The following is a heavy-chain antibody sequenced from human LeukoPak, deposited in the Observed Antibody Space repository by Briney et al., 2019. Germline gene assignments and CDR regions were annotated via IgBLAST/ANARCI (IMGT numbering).Heavy chain of an antibody. CDR1: GFTFSSYG. D-gene: IGHD6-13*01. CDR2: ISYDGSNK. CDR3: AKGGSSSWYGSYFDY. J-gene: IGHJ4*02. Sequence: GSLRLSCAASGFTFSSYGMHWVRQAPGKGLEWVAVISYDGSNKYYADSVKGRFTISRDNSKNTLYLQMNSLRAEDTAVYYCAKGGSSSWYGSYFDYWGQGTLVTVSS. V-gene: IGHV3-30*18.